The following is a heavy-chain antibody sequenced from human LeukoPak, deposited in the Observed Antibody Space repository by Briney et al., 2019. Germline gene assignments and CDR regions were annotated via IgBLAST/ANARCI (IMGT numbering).Heavy chain of an antibody. D-gene: IGHD3-9*01. CDR1: GGSFSGYY. CDR2: INHSGST. V-gene: IGHV4-34*01. Sequence: SETLSLTCAVYGGSFSGYYWSWIRQPPGKGLEWIGEINHSGSTNYNPSLKSRVTISVDTSKNQFSLKLSSVTAADTAVYYCAKVGLRYFDWLSPYWGQGTLVTVSS. J-gene: IGHJ4*02. CDR3: AKVGLRYFDWLSPY.